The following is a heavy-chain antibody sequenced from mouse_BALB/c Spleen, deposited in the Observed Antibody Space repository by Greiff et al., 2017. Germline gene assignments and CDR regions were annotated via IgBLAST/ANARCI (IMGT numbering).Heavy chain of an antibody. D-gene: IGHD1-1*01. CDR2: INPSTGYT. CDR1: GYTFTSYW. V-gene: IGHV1-7*01. CDR3: ARTPNDYGSSYDAMDY. J-gene: IGHJ4*01. Sequence: VQLQQSGAELAKPGASVKMSCKASGYTFTSYWMHWVKQRPGQGLEWIGYINPSTGYTEYNQKFKDKATLTADKSSSTAYMQLSSLTSEDSAVYYCARTPNDYGSSYDAMDYWGQGTSVTVAS.